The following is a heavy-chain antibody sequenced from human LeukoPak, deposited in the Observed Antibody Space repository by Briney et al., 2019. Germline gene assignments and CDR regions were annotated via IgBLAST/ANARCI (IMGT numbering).Heavy chain of an antibody. CDR3: ARENTGSYREFDY. V-gene: IGHV4-4*07. J-gene: IGHJ4*02. Sequence: SETLSLTCTVSGGSISSYYWSWIRQPAGKGLEWIGRIYSGGSTNYNPSLKSRVTMSVDSSNNQFSLKLSSVTAADTAVFYCARENTGSYREFDYWGQETLVTVSS. D-gene: IGHD1-26*01. CDR2: IYSGGST. CDR1: GGSISSYY.